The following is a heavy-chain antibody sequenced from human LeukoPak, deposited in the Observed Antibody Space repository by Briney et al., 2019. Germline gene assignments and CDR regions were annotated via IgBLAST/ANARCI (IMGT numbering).Heavy chain of an antibody. CDR1: GYTFTNYG. CDR2: ISAYNGYT. CDR3: ARDKAVTTEVTQYFQH. J-gene: IGHJ1*01. D-gene: IGHD4-11*01. Sequence: ASVKVSCKASGYTFTNYGVSWVRQAPGQGLEWMGWISAYNGYTNYAQKFQFRVTMTTGTSTSTAYMELRSLTSDDTAVYYCARDKAVTTEVTQYFQHWGQGTLVTVSS. V-gene: IGHV1-18*01.